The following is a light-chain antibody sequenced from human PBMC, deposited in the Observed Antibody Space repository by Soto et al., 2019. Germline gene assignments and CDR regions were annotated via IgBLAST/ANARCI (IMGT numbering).Light chain of an antibody. V-gene: IGLV2-14*01. CDR3: SSYTSSSTLL. CDR1: SNDIGGYNY. CDR2: DVS. Sequence: QSVLTQPASVSGSPGQSITFSCTGTSNDIGGYNYVSWYQQHPGKAPQLMIFDVSNRPSGVSYRFSGSKSGNTASLTISGLQAEDEADYYCSSYTSSSTLLFGGGTKLTVL. J-gene: IGLJ2*01.